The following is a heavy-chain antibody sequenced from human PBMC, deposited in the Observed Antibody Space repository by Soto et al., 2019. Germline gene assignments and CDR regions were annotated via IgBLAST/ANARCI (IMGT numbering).Heavy chain of an antibody. D-gene: IGHD3-22*01. Sequence: QVQLQESGPGLVKPSQTLSLTCTVSGGSISSGGYYWSWIRQHPGKGLEWIGYIYYSGSTYYNPSRKGRVTMSEDPSKNQSSLKLSSGTAADTAVYYCAGSDYYDTSGYYYRVDYWGQGTLVTVSS. CDR3: AGSDYYDTSGYYYRVDY. V-gene: IGHV4-31*03. CDR2: IYYSGST. J-gene: IGHJ4*02. CDR1: GGSISSGGYY.